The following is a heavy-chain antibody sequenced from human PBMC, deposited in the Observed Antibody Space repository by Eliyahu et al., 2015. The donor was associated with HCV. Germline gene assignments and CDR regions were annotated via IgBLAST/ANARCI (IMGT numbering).Heavy chain of an antibody. J-gene: IGHJ4*02. D-gene: IGHD1-26*01. CDR3: ATDTPTLGAGEFEY. CDR1: GFSXGXAW. CDR2: IKSRADGVTT. Sequence: EVQLVESGGGLIEPGGSLRLSCAASGFSXGXAWMSWVRQAPGKGLEGIGLIKSRADGVTTHYAAPVKGRFTISRDDSKHRLYLQMSSLKTEDTAIYYCATDTPTLGAGEFEYWGQGTLVIVSS. V-gene: IGHV3-15*01.